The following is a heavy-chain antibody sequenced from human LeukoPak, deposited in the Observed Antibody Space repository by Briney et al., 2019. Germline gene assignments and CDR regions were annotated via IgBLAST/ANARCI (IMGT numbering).Heavy chain of an antibody. D-gene: IGHD3-22*01. CDR3: AKSNYFDSGGYYFFDY. J-gene: IGHJ4*02. V-gene: IGHV3-23*01. CDR1: GFTFSRYA. CDR2: ISVGGDST. Sequence: GGSLRLSCAASGFTFSRYAMTWVRQAPGKGLEWVSDISVGGDSTNYADSVKGRFTFSRDNSKNTLYLQMNSLRAEDTAVYYCAKSNYFDSGGYYFFDYWGQGTLVTVSS.